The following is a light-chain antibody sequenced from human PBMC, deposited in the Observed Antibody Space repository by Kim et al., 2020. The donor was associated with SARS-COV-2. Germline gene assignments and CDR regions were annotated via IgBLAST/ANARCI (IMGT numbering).Light chain of an antibody. CDR2: SNN. Sequence: GRGLTISCSGSAPNIGQNIVTWYQQHPGPAPKLLIYSNNRRPSGVPDRFSGSRSGTSASLAISGLQSEDEADYYCASWDDSLNDPVFGGGTKLTVL. CDR3: ASWDDSLNDPV. CDR1: APNIGQNI. J-gene: IGLJ2*01. V-gene: IGLV1-44*01.